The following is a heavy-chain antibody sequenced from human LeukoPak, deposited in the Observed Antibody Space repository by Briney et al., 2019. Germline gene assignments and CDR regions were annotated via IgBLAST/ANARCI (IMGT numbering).Heavy chain of an antibody. Sequence: ASVKVSCKVSGYTLTELSMHWVRQAPGKGLEWMGGFDPEDGETIYAQKFQGRVTMTEDTSTDTAYMELSSLRSEDTAVYYCAVGATNLIAFDIWGQGTMVTVSS. J-gene: IGHJ3*02. CDR3: AVGATNLIAFDI. CDR1: GYTLTELS. CDR2: FDPEDGET. V-gene: IGHV1-24*01. D-gene: IGHD1-26*01.